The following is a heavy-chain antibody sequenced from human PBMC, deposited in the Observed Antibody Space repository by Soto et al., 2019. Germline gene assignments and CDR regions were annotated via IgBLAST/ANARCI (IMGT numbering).Heavy chain of an antibody. V-gene: IGHV3-48*03. CDR1: GFDFSGSE. J-gene: IGHJ4*02. CDR3: AKVAPFILGSPF. Sequence: AGGSLRLSCTASGFDFSGSEMNWFRQAPGKGLEWVAYITGSGGVMFHADSVKGRFSISRDNAKNSLFLEMSDLTADDTGVYYCAKVAPFILGSPFWSQGTLVTVSS. CDR2: ITGSGGVM. D-gene: IGHD2-21*01.